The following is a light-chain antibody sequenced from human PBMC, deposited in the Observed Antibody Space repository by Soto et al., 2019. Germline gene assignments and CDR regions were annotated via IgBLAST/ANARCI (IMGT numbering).Light chain of an antibody. V-gene: IGKV1-5*03. CDR3: QQYDRFPYT. Sequence: DIQMTQSPSTLSASVGDTVTITCRASQSLSYWLAWYQQKPGQAAKLLSHKASTLESGVPSRFSGSGSGTEFTLTISSLQPDDFATFYCQQYDRFPYTFGQGTKLEIK. CDR2: KAS. CDR1: QSLSYW. J-gene: IGKJ2*01.